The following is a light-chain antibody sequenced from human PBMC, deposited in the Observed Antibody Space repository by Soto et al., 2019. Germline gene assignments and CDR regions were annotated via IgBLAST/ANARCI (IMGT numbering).Light chain of an antibody. J-gene: IGLJ2*01. CDR3: SSYTSSSTVV. V-gene: IGLV2-14*01. CDR1: SSYVGGYNY. CDR2: DVS. Sequence: QSALTQPASVSGSPGQSISISSTGTSSYVGGYNYVSWYQQHPGKAPKLMIYDVSNRPSGVSNRFSGSKSGNTASLTISGLQAEDEADYYCSSYTSSSTVVFGGGTKLTVL.